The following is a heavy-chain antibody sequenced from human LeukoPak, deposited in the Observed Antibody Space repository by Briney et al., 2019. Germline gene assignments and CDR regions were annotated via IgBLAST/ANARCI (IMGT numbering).Heavy chain of an antibody. V-gene: IGHV3-30*18. J-gene: IGHJ6*03. CDR2: ISYDGSNK. CDR1: GFTFSSYG. CDR3: AKDRSAGPTPADYYYYYMDV. Sequence: PGGSLRLSCAASGFTFSSYGMHWVRQAPGKGLEWVAVISYDGSNKYYADSVKGRFTISRDNSKNTLYLQMNSLRAEDTAVYYCAKDRSAGPTPADYYYYYMDVWGKGTTVSISS.